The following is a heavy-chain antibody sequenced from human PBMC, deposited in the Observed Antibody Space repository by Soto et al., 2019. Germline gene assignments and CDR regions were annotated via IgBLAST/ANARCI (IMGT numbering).Heavy chain of an antibody. CDR2: ISGSGGST. CDR1: GFTFSSYA. CDR3: AKDWSPLFRHCTNGVCTSSRTPFDY. J-gene: IGHJ4*02. Sequence: GGSLRLSCAASGFTFSSYAMSWVRQAPGKGLEWVSAISGSGGSTYYADSVKGRFTISRRNSKNTLYLQMNSLRAEDTAVYYCAKDWSPLFRHCTNGVCTSSRTPFDYWGQGTLVTVSS. V-gene: IGHV3-23*01. D-gene: IGHD2-8*01.